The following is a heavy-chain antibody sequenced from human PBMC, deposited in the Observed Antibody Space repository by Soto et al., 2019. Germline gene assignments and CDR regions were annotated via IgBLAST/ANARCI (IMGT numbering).Heavy chain of an antibody. D-gene: IGHD2-21*02. J-gene: IGHJ3*01. Sequence: PSETLSLTCAVSGGSISSGGYSWSWIRQPPGKGLEWIGYIYHSGSTYYNPSLKSRVTISVDTSKNQFSLKLSSVTAADTAVYYCARAGDLDAFDFWGQGTMATFSS. CDR2: IYHSGST. V-gene: IGHV4-30-2*01. CDR3: ARAGDLDAFDF. CDR1: GGSISSGGYS.